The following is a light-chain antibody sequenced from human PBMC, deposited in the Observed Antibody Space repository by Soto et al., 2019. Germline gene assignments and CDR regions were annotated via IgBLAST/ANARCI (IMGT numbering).Light chain of an antibody. Sequence: EIVLPQSPATLSVSPGQRVTISCRASQSVGSNLAWYQQKPGQAPRLLINAASARATGIPARFSGSGAGTEFTLTISSLQSEDFAVYYCQQYKSWPPITFGQGTRLDIK. V-gene: IGKV3-15*01. CDR3: QQYKSWPPIT. CDR1: QSVGSN. CDR2: AAS. J-gene: IGKJ5*01.